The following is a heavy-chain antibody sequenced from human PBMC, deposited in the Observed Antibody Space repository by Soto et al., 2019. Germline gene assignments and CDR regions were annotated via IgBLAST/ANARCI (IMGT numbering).Heavy chain of an antibody. V-gene: IGHV1-2*04. J-gene: IGHJ6*02. D-gene: IGHD3-10*01. Sequence: ASVKVSCKASGYTFTGYYMHWVRQAPGQGLEWMGWINPNSGGTNYAQKFQGWVTMTRDTSISTAYMELSRLRSDDTAVYYCARHGSGSHYYYYYGMGVWGQGTTVTVSS. CDR2: INPNSGGT. CDR3: ARHGSGSHYYYYYGMGV. CDR1: GYTFTGYY.